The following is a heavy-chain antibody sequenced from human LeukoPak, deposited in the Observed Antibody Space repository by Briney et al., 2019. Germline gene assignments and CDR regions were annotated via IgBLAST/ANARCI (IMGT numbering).Heavy chain of an antibody. Sequence: PGRSLRLSCVASRFTFDDYAMHWVRQAPGKGLEWVSGITWKSGTIGYADSVKGRFSISRDNAKNSLFLQMNSLRGEDTALYYCAKEGEKGNFYFYYMDVWGKGTTVTVSS. D-gene: IGHD3-16*01. CDR3: AKEGEKGNFYFYYMDV. J-gene: IGHJ6*03. V-gene: IGHV3-9*01. CDR2: ITWKSGTI. CDR1: RFTFDDYA.